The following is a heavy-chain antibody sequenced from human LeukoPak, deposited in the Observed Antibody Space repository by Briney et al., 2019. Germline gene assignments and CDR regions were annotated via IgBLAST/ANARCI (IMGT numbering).Heavy chain of an antibody. CDR3: ARGGAYYDILTGYHPYYFDY. D-gene: IGHD3-9*01. Sequence: PSETLSLTCAVYGGSFSGYYWSWIRQPPGKGLEWIGEINHSGSTNYNPSLKSRVTISVDTSKNQFSLKLSSVTAADTAVYYCARGGAYYDILTGYHPYYFDYWGQGTLVTVSS. CDR1: GGSFSGYY. J-gene: IGHJ4*02. CDR2: INHSGST. V-gene: IGHV4-34*01.